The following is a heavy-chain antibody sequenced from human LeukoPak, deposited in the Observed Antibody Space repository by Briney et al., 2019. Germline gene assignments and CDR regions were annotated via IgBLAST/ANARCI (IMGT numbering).Heavy chain of an antibody. Sequence: GGSLRLSCAASGFTFSSYWMSWVRQAPGKGLEWVANIKQDGSEKYYVDSVKGRFTIFRDNAKNSLYLQMNSLRAEDTAVYYCAREQVQLWSYYFDYWGQGTLVTVSS. CDR3: AREQVQLWSYYFDY. J-gene: IGHJ4*02. D-gene: IGHD5-18*01. CDR1: GFTFSSYW. V-gene: IGHV3-7*01. CDR2: IKQDGSEK.